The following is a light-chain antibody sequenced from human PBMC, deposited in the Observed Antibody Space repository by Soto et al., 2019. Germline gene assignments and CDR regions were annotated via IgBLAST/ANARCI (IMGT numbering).Light chain of an antibody. V-gene: IGLV2-14*01. CDR2: EVS. CDR3: RSYTSSNTLV. J-gene: IGLJ2*01. Sequence: QSALTQPASVSGSPGQSITISCTGTSSDVGAYNYVSWYQQHPGKAPKLMIFEVSDRPSGVSNRFSGSKSDNTASLTISGLQAEDEDDYYCRSYTSSNTLVFGGGTQLTV. CDR1: SSDVGAYNY.